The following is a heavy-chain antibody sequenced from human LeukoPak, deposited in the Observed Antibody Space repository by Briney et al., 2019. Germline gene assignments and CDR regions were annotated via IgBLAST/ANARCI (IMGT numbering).Heavy chain of an antibody. Sequence: GSLRLSCAASGFTFNTYWMHWVRQAPGKGLVWVSHINPDGSQTNYADSVTGRFTISRDNSKNTLYLQMNNLRVEDTAVYYCAKGGELHQFFFYWGQGTLVTVSS. J-gene: IGHJ4*02. CDR2: INPDGSQT. CDR3: AKGGELHQFFFY. V-gene: IGHV3-74*01. CDR1: GFTFNTYW. D-gene: IGHD1-26*01.